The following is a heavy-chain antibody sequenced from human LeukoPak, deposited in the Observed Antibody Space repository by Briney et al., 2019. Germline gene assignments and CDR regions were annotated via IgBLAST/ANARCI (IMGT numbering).Heavy chain of an antibody. CDR2: ISGSGGST. V-gene: IGHV3-23*01. CDR3: AKFRYSGSLVLFDY. J-gene: IGHJ4*02. D-gene: IGHD1-26*01. CDR1: GFTFSSYA. Sequence: PGRSLRLSCPASGFTFSSYAMSWVRQAPGKGLEWVSAISGSGGSTYYADSVRGRFTISRDNSKNTLYVQMNSLRAEDTAVYYCAKFRYSGSLVLFDYWGQGTLVTVSS.